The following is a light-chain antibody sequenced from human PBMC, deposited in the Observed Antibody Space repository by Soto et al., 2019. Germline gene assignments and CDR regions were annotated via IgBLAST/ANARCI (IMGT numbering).Light chain of an antibody. V-gene: IGKV1-39*01. CDR1: QTISRY. Sequence: DIQMTQSPSSLSSSVGDRVTITCRASQTISRYFNWYQQKPAKAPTLLLFAASSLQSGVPSRFSGSGSGTDFTITISSLQPEDFATYYCQQSYSTPYTFGQGTKLEIK. J-gene: IGKJ2*01. CDR3: QQSYSTPYT. CDR2: AAS.